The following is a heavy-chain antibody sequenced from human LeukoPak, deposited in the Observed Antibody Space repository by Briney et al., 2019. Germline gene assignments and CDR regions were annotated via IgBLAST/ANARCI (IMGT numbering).Heavy chain of an antibody. CDR3: VRDYEWGFDY. Sequence: PGGSLRLSCAASGFTVSSNYMSWVRQAPGKGLEWVSVIYSGGSTYYADSVKGRFTLSRDNSKNTLYLQMNSLRTEDTAVYYCVRDYEWGFDYWGQGSLVTVSS. J-gene: IGHJ4*02. D-gene: IGHD3-16*01. V-gene: IGHV3-66*02. CDR1: GFTVSSNY. CDR2: IYSGGST.